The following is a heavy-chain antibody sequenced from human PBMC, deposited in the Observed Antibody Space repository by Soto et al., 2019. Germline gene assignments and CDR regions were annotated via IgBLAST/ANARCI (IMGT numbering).Heavy chain of an antibody. CDR2: IIPIFGTA. CDR1: GGTFSSYA. CDR3: AGESGSSGPAYYYYGMDV. V-gene: IGHV1-69*01. J-gene: IGHJ6*02. D-gene: IGHD6-19*01. Sequence: QVQLVQSGAEVKKPGSSVKVSCKASGGTFSSYAISWVRQAPGQGLEWMGGIIPIFGTANYAQKFQGRVTITADESTSTAYMELSSLRSEDTAVYYWAGESGSSGPAYYYYGMDVWCQGTTVTVSS.